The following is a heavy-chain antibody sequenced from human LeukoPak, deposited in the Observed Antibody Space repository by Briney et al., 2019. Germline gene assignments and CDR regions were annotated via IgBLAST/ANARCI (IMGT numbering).Heavy chain of an antibody. V-gene: IGHV1-8*03. D-gene: IGHD4-23*01. J-gene: IGHJ3*02. CDR2: MNPNSGNT. CDR1: GYTFTGYY. Sequence: ASVKVSCKASGYTFTGYYMHWVRQAPGQGREWMGWMNPNSGNTGYAQKFQGRVTITRNNSISTVYMELSSLRSEDTAVYYCARRLGLRWDLQAFDIWGQGTMVTVPS. CDR3: ARRLGLRWDLQAFDI.